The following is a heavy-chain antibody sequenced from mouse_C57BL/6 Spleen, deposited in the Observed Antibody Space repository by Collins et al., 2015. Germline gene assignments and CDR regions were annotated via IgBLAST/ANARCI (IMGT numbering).Heavy chain of an antibody. CDR1: DYTFTSYW. CDR2: IHPNSGST. V-gene: IGHV1-64*01. J-gene: IGHJ2*01. D-gene: IGHD1-1*01. Sequence: QVQLQQPGAELVKPGASVKLSCKASDYTFTSYWMHWVKQRPGQGLEWIGMIHPNSGSTNYNEKFKSKATLTVDKSSSTAYMQLSSLTSEDSAVYYCARCDYGSSYFDYWGQGTTLTVSS. CDR3: ARCDYGSSYFDY.